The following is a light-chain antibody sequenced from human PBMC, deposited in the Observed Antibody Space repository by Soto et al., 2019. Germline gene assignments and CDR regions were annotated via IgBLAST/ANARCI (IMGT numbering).Light chain of an antibody. Sequence: DIQMTQSPSTLSASVGARVTITCRASQSISGWLAWYQQKPGEAPKLLIYDASILESGVPSRFSGSGSGTEFTLTISSLQPDDFATYYCQLYYGDSTLGQGTKVDIK. CDR1: QSISGW. CDR3: QLYYGDST. J-gene: IGKJ1*01. CDR2: DAS. V-gene: IGKV1-5*01.